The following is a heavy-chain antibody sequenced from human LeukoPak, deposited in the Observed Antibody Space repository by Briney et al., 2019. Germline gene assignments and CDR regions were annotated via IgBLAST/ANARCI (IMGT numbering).Heavy chain of an antibody. CDR3: ARAGYSYGTGYYFDY. D-gene: IGHD5-18*01. Sequence: SSETLSLTCTVSGGSISSYYWSWIRLPPGEGLEWIGYIYYTGATYYNPSLKSRVTISLDTSKNQFSLKLSSVTAADAAVYYCARAGYSYGTGYYFDYWGQEALVTVSS. CDR1: GGSISSYY. CDR2: IYYTGAT. V-gene: IGHV4-59*01. J-gene: IGHJ4*02.